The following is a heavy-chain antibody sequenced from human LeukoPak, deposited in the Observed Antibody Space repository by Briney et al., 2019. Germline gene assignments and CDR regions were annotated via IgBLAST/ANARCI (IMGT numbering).Heavy chain of an antibody. J-gene: IGHJ4*02. D-gene: IGHD6-13*01. V-gene: IGHV4-39*07. CDR2: MSYSGST. CDR1: GGSISSSSYY. CDR3: ARVSIASAGRGRRYFDY. Sequence: SETLSLTCTVSGGSISSSSYYWGWIRQPPGKGLEWIGSMSYSGSTYYNSSLKSRVTMSVDTSKNQFSLNLSSVTAADTAVYYCARVSIASAGRGRRYFDYWGQGTLVTVSS.